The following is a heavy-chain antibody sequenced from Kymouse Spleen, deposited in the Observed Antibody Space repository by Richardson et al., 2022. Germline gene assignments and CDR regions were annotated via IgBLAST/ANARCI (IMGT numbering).Heavy chain of an antibody. CDR1: GGSFSGYY. Sequence: QVQLQQWGAGLLKPSETLSLTCAVYGGSFSGYYWSWIRQPPGKGLEWIGEINHSGSTNYNPSLKSRVTISVDTSKNQFSLKLSSVTAADTAVYYCARDGITGTTGWFDPWGQGTLVTVSS. CDR2: INHSGST. CDR3: ARDGITGTTGWFDP. V-gene: IGHV4-34*01. D-gene: IGHD1-7*01. J-gene: IGHJ5*02.